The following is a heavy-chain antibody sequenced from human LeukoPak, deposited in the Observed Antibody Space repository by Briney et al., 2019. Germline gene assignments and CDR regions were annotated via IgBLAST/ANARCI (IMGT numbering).Heavy chain of an antibody. J-gene: IGHJ4*02. CDR3: AREGQWLVLDFDY. CDR2: INTDGTRI. D-gene: IGHD6-19*01. CDR1: GFTFSSYW. Sequence: PSGGSLRLSCDTSGFTFSSYWMHWVRQAPGKGLEWLSRINTDGTRITYADSVKGRVTVSRDNAKNTLYLQMNSLRAEDTALYYCAREGQWLVLDFDYWGPGTLVTVSS. V-gene: IGHV3-74*01.